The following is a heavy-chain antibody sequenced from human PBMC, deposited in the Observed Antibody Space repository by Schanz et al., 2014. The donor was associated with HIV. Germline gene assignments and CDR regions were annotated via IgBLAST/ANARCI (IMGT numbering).Heavy chain of an antibody. Sequence: EMQLVESGGGLVQPGGALRLSCAVSGFTFRNFGMHWVRQAPGKGLEWVANINQDGSEFYYVDSVKGRFTVSRDNAKKSLYLQMNSLRGEDTALYFCAREAILTGYYNLDYWGRGTLVTVSS. J-gene: IGHJ4*02. CDR2: INQDGSEF. D-gene: IGHD3-9*01. CDR3: AREAILTGYYNLDY. V-gene: IGHV3-7*01. CDR1: GFTFRNFG.